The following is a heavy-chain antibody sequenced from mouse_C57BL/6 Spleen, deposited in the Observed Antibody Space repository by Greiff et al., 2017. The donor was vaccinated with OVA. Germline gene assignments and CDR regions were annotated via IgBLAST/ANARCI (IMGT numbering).Heavy chain of an antibody. Sequence: EVQLQQSGAELVKPGASVKLSCTASGFNITDYYMHWVKQRTEQGLEWIGRIDPEDGETKYAPKFQGKATITADTSSNTAYLQLSSLTSEDTAVDYGASFSITTVVPFDYWGQGTTLTVSS. J-gene: IGHJ2*01. CDR3: ASFSITTVVPFDY. D-gene: IGHD1-1*01. CDR2: IDPEDGET. V-gene: IGHV14-2*01. CDR1: GFNITDYY.